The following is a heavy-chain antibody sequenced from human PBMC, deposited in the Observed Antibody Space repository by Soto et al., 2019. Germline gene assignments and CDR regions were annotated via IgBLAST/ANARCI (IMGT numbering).Heavy chain of an antibody. D-gene: IGHD2-2*01. V-gene: IGHV3-23*01. CDR2: ISGSGGST. CDR3: AKDHCSSTSCWRFDY. J-gene: IGHJ4*02. Sequence: GGSLRLSCAASGFTFSSYAMGWVRQAPGKGLEWVSAISGSGGSTYYADSVKGRFTISRDNSKNTLYLQMNSLRAEDTALYYCAKDHCSSTSCWRFDYWGQGTLVTVSS. CDR1: GFTFSSYA.